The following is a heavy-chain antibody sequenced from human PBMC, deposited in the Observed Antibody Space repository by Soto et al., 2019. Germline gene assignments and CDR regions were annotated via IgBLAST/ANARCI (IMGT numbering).Heavy chain of an antibody. D-gene: IGHD3-10*01. CDR3: ARQGTS. Sequence: QLQLQESGPGLVKPSETLSLTCNVSGVSISDTSYYWGWIRQPPGTGLEWIGTIYFNGNTFYNPSLKSRLTISVATSKIQISPRLTSVTAADTAVYYCARQGTSLGQGTLVAVSS. CDR2: IYFNGNT. J-gene: IGHJ5*02. CDR1: GVSISDTSYY. V-gene: IGHV4-39*01.